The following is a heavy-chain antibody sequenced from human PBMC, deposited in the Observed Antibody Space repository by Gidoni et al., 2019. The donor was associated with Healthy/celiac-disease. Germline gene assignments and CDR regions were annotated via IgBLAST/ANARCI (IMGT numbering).Heavy chain of an antibody. V-gene: IGHV4-34*01. Sequence: QVQLQQWGAGLLKPSETLSLTCAVYGGSFSGYYWSWIRQPPGKGLEWIGEINHSGSTNYNPSLKSRVTISVDTSKNQFSLKLSSVTAADTAVYYCARCGTEEAVAGMGLFDYWGQETLVTVSS. J-gene: IGHJ4*02. CDR1: GGSFSGYY. D-gene: IGHD6-19*01. CDR2: INHSGST. CDR3: ARCGTEEAVAGMGLFDY.